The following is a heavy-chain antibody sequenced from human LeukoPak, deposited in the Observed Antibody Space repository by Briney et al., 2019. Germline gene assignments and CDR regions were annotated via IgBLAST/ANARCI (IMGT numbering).Heavy chain of an antibody. J-gene: IGHJ4*02. CDR2: IYHSGGT. CDR1: GYSISSGYY. CDR3: ATTLGTMVRGVIKGLGY. Sequence: KPSETLSLTCAVSGYSISSGYYWGWIRQPPGKGLEWIGSIYHSGGTYYNPSLKSRVTISVDTSKNQFSLKLSSVTAADTAVYYCATTLGTMVRGVIKGLGYWGQGTLVTVSS. D-gene: IGHD3-10*01. V-gene: IGHV4-38-2*01.